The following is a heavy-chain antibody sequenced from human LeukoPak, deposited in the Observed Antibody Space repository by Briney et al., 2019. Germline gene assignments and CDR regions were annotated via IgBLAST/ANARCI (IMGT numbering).Heavy chain of an antibody. J-gene: IGHJ4*02. CDR1: DGSFSGYS. V-gene: IGHV4-34*01. D-gene: IGHD6-19*01. Sequence: SETLSLTCAVYDGSFSGYSWGWIRQPPGKGLEWIGEINQSGSTNYNPSLKSRVTISVDKSKNQFSLKLSSVTAADTAVYYCARGPRTAVAGMLWGQGTLVTVSS. CDR3: ARGPRTAVAGML. CDR2: INQSGST.